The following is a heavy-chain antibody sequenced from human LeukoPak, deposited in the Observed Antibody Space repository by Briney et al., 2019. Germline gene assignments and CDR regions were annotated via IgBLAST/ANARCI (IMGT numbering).Heavy chain of an antibody. CDR1: GYTFTSYG. J-gene: IGHJ5*02. CDR2: ISAYNGNT. D-gene: IGHD6-13*01. CDR3: ARAGQQLSLLLFFA. V-gene: IGHV1-18*01. Sequence: ASVKVSCKASGYTFTSYGISWVRQAPGQGLEWMGWISAYNGNTNYAQKLQGRVTMTTDTSTSTAYMELRSLRSDDTAVYYCARAGQQLSLLLFFAWGQGTLVTVSS.